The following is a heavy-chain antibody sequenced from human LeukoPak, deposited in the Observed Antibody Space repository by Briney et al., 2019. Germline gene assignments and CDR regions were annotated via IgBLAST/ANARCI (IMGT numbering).Heavy chain of an antibody. V-gene: IGHV3-23*01. J-gene: IGHJ4*02. CDR2: ISGSGGST. CDR1: GFTFGSYA. Sequence: GGSLRLSCAASGFTFGSYAMSWVRQAPGKGLEWVSAISGSGGSTYYADSVKGRFTISRDSSKNTLYLQMNSLRAEDTAVYYCAKDRSDDYVWGSYRLDYWGQGTLVTASS. CDR3: AKDRSDDYVWGSYRLDY. D-gene: IGHD3-16*02.